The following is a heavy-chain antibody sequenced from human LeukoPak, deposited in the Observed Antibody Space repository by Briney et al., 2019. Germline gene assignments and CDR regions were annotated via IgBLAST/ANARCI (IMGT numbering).Heavy chain of an antibody. CDR3: ARGGADSEDAFDI. Sequence: SETLSLTCAVSGGSISSGGYSWSWIRQPPGKGLEWIGYIYHSGSTYYNPSLKSRVTISVDRSKNQFSLKLSSVTAADTAVYYCARGGADSEDAFDIWGQGTMVTVSS. J-gene: IGHJ3*02. D-gene: IGHD1-14*01. CDR1: GGSISSGGYS. V-gene: IGHV4-30-2*01. CDR2: IYHSGST.